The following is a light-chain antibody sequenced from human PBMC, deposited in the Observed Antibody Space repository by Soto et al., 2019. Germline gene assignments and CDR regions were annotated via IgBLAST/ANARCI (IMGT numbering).Light chain of an antibody. V-gene: IGKV3-15*01. CDR2: GAS. CDR3: QEYNNWLRT. CDR1: QSVSSN. J-gene: IGKJ1*01. Sequence: EIVMTQSPATLSVSPGERATLSCRASQSVSSNLAWYQQKPGQAPRLLIYGASTRATGIPGRFSGSGSGTEFTLTIGSLQSEDFAVYYCQEYNNWLRTFGQGTKVEIK.